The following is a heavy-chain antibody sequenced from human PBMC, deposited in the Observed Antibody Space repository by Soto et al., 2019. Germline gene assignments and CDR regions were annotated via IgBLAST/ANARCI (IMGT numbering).Heavy chain of an antibody. J-gene: IGHJ4*02. CDR3: AKDRQPMYYYGSGPDY. Sequence: PGGSLRLSCAASGFTFSSYGMHWVRQAPGKGLEWVAVISYDGSNKYYADSVKGRFTISRDNSKNTLYLQMNSLRAEDTVVYYCAKDRQPMYYYGSGPDYWGQGTLVTVSS. D-gene: IGHD3-10*01. CDR1: GFTFSSYG. V-gene: IGHV3-30*18. CDR2: ISYDGSNK.